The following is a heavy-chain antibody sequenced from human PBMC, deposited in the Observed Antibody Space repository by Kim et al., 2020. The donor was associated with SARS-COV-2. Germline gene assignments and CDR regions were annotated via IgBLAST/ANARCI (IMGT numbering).Heavy chain of an antibody. V-gene: IGHV3-7*01. CDR1: GFTFSSYW. J-gene: IGHJ3*02. Sequence: GGSLRLSCAASGFTFSSYWMTWVRQAPGKGLEWVANIKQDGNQKYYVDSVKGRFTISRDNAKNSLYLQMNSLRVEDTAVYYCARDGDLFSSGKDAFISGAKGQCSPSLQ. CDR2: IKQDGNQK. CDR3: ARDGDLFSSGKDAFIS. D-gene: IGHD6-19*01.